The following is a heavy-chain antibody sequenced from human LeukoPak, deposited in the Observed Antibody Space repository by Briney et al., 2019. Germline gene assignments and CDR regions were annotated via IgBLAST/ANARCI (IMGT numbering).Heavy chain of an antibody. V-gene: IGHV4-30-2*01. J-gene: IGHJ5*02. Sequence: PSETLSLTCAVSGGSISSGGYSWSWIRQPPGKGLEWIGYIYHSGSTYYNPSLKSRVTISVDRSKNQFSLKLSSVTAADTAVYYCARAKYYDILTGRNDNWFDPWSQGTLVTVSS. CDR2: IYHSGST. CDR1: GGSISSGGYS. D-gene: IGHD3-9*01. CDR3: ARAKYYDILTGRNDNWFDP.